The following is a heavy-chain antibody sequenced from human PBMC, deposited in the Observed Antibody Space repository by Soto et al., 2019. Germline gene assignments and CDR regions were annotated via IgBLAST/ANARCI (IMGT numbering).Heavy chain of an antibody. CDR2: ISSSSSYI. CDR3: ARATSNHYYYYYMDV. CDR1: GFTFSSYS. J-gene: IGHJ6*03. D-gene: IGHD4-4*01. V-gene: IGHV3-21*01. Sequence: GGSLRLSCAASGFTFSSYSMNWVRQAPGKGLEWVSSISSSSSYIYYADSVKGRFTISRDNAKNSLYLQMNSLRAEDTAVYYCARATSNHYYYYYMDVWGKGTTVTVSS.